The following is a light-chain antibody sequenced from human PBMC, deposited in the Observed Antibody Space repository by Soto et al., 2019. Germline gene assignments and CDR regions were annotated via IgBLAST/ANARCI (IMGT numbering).Light chain of an antibody. CDR3: QQYGRSPTT. CDR1: QNFGSTY. CDR2: GAS. Sequence: EGVLAQSPDSLSLSPGERATRSCRGGQNFGSTYLAWYQQKRGQAPRFLIYGASTRATGIPDRFSGSGSGTGFTLTISRLEPEDFALYYCQQYGRSPTTFGQGTKVDIK. J-gene: IGKJ1*01. V-gene: IGKV3-20*01.